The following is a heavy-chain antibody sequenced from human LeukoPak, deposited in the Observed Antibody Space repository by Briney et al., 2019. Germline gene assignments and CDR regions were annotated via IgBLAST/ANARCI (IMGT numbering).Heavy chain of an antibody. D-gene: IGHD3-9*01. CDR3: ASSGRGWLLSYWFDP. J-gene: IGHJ5*02. CDR2: IYYSGST. V-gene: IGHV4-39*01. Sequence: PGGSLRLSCTVSGGSISSSSYYWGWIRQPPGKGLEWIGSIYYSGSTYYNPSLKSRVTISVDTSKNQFSLKLSSVTAADTAVYYCASSGRGWLLSYWFDPWGQGTLVTVSS. CDR1: GGSISSSSYY.